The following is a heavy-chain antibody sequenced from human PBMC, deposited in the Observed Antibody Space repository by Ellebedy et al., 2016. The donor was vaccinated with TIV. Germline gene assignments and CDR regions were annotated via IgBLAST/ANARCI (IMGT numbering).Heavy chain of an antibody. D-gene: IGHD3-3*01. CDR2: IKYDGSET. Sequence: GESLKISCAASGFSFSRYWMTWVRQAPGKGLEWVANIKYDGSETYYGDSVKGRFTISRHNGKNSLYLQMNTLRVEDTAVYFCARWYDDLWTGLSNWGQGTLVIVSS. CDR1: GFSFSRYW. V-gene: IGHV3-7*02. J-gene: IGHJ4*02. CDR3: ARWYDDLWTGLSN.